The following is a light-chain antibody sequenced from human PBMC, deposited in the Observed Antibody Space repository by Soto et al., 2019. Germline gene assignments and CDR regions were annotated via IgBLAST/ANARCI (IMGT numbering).Light chain of an antibody. CDR2: KAS. J-gene: IGKJ1*01. Sequence: DIQVTQSPTPLSVSVGDRVPLPCLASQTISSWLAWYQQKPGKAPKLLIYKASTLKSGVPSRFSGSGSGTEFTLTISSLQPDDFATYYCQQYNSYSEAFGQGTKVDIK. CDR3: QQYNSYSEA. V-gene: IGKV1-5*03. CDR1: QTISSW.